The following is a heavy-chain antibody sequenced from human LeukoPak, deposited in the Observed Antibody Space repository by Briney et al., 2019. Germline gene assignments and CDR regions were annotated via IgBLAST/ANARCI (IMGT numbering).Heavy chain of an antibody. CDR2: ISSSSSYI. CDR3: ARDLATVTDGLE. D-gene: IGHD4-17*01. Sequence: GGSLRLSCAASGFTFSSYSMNWVRQAPGKGLEWVSSISSSSSYIYYADSVKGRFTISRGNAKNSLYLQMNSLRAEDTAVYYCARDLATVTDGLEWGQGTLVTVSS. V-gene: IGHV3-21*01. J-gene: IGHJ4*02. CDR1: GFTFSSYS.